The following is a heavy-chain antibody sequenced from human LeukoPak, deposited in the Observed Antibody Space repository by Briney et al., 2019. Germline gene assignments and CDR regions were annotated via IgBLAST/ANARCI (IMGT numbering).Heavy chain of an antibody. CDR2: ISSSSSYI. CDR1: GFTFSSYS. J-gene: IGHJ3*02. Sequence: GGSLRLSCAASGFTFSSYSMNWVRQAPGKGLEWVSSISSSSSYIYYADSVKGRFTISRDNAKNSLYLQMNSLRAEDTAVYYCARVVSPYYYDSSGHAFDIWGQGTMVTVSS. D-gene: IGHD3-22*01. CDR3: ARVVSPYYYDSSGHAFDI. V-gene: IGHV3-21*01.